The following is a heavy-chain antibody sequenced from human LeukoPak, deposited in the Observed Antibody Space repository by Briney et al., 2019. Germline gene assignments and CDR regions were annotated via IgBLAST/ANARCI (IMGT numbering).Heavy chain of an antibody. J-gene: IGHJ4*02. CDR2: ISSSGSTI. CDR1: GFTFSDYY. Sequence: GGSLRLSCAASGFTFSDYYMSWIRQAPGKGPEWVSYISSSGSTIYYADSVKGRFTISRDNAKNSLYLQMNSLRAEDTAVYYCARDDAGGDSRDYFDYWGQGTLVTVSS. V-gene: IGHV3-11*01. CDR3: ARDDAGGDSRDYFDY. D-gene: IGHD4-17*01.